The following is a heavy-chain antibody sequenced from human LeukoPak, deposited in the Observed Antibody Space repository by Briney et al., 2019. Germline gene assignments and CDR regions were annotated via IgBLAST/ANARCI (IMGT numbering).Heavy chain of an antibody. V-gene: IGHV4-39*07. CDR3: AREGGATGIYYYYYYMDV. Sequence: SETLSLICTVSGGSISSSSYYWGWIRQPPGKGLEWIGSIYYSGSTYYNPSLKSRVTISVDTSKNQFSLKLSSVTAADTAVYYCAREGGATGIYYYYYYMDVWGKGTTVTVSS. CDR1: GGSISSSSYY. J-gene: IGHJ6*03. CDR2: IYYSGST. D-gene: IGHD1-26*01.